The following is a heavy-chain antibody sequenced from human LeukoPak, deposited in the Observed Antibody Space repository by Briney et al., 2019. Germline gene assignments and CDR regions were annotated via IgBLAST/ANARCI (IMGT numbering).Heavy chain of an antibody. CDR3: ARAPLGVTIFHY. D-gene: IGHD3-9*01. Sequence: SETLSLTRTVSGGSISSSSYYWGWVRQPPGKGLEWIGSIYYSGSTYYNPSLKSRVTISVDTSKNQFSLKLSSVTAADTAVYYCARAPLGVTIFHYWGQGTLVTVSS. CDR2: IYYSGST. J-gene: IGHJ4*02. CDR1: GGSISSSSYY. V-gene: IGHV4-39*07.